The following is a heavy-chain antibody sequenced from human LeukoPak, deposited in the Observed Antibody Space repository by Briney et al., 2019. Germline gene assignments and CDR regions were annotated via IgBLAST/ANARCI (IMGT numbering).Heavy chain of an antibody. D-gene: IGHD4-17*01. Sequence: PGGSLRLSCAASGFTFSSYATHWVRQAPGKGLEWVAFIRYDGSNKYYADSVKGRFTISRDNSKNTLYLQMNSLRAEDTAVYYCAKERVYGERHWGQGTLVTVSS. CDR3: AKERVYGERH. CDR2: IRYDGSNK. CDR1: GFTFSSYA. J-gene: IGHJ4*02. V-gene: IGHV3-30*02.